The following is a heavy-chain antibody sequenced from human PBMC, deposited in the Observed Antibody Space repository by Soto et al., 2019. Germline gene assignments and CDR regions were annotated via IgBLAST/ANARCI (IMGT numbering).Heavy chain of an antibody. CDR2: INPNTGST. D-gene: IGHD1-1*01. V-gene: IGHV1-2*02. CDR1: GYTFTGYY. CDR3: ARDTTNTSSFIDS. J-gene: IGHJ4*02. Sequence: PSVKVSCKASGYTFTGYYMHWVRQAPGQGLEWMGWINPNTGSTNYDQEFQGRITMTRDTSISTAYMELSRLGSDDTAVYFCARDTTNTSSFIDSWGQGTLVTVSS.